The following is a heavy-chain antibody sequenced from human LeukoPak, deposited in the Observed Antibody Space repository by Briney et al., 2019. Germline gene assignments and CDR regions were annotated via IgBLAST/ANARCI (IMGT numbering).Heavy chain of an antibody. D-gene: IGHD5-24*01. Sequence: SETLSLTCTVPGDSITSQYWNWIRQPPGEGLEWIGFIYGVAKSNYNPSLRSRVTMSIDTSKNQISLKLTSVNAADTAVYYCARRAEMTIDCLGNWFDPWGQGTLVTVSS. V-gene: IGHV4-59*11. CDR2: IYGVAKS. J-gene: IGHJ5*02. CDR1: GDSITSQY. CDR3: ARRAEMTIDCLGNWFDP.